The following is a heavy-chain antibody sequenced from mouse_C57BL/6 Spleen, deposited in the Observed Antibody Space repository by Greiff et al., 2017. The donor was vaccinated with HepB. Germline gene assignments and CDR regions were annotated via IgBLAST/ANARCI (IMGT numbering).Heavy chain of an antibody. CDR2: INPSSGYT. CDR3: ARAPFTTVVADAMDY. Sequence: QVQLKQSGAELAKPGASVKLSCKASGYTFTSYWMHWVKQRPGQGLEWIGYINPSSGYTKYNQKFKDKATLTADKSSSTAYMQLSSLTYEDSAVYYCARAPFTTVVADAMDYWGQGTSVTVSS. CDR1: GYTFTSYW. V-gene: IGHV1-7*01. J-gene: IGHJ4*01. D-gene: IGHD1-1*01.